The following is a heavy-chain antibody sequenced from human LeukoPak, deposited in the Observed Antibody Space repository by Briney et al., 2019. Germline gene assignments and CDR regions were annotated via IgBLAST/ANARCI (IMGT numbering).Heavy chain of an antibody. Sequence: GGSLRLSCAASGFTFSSYGMHWVRQAPGKGLEWVAFIRYDGSNKYYADSVKGRFTISRDNSKNTLYLQMNSLRAEDTAVYYCAKDLCRIVGATKGMDDSGKGTTVTVSP. CDR2: IRYDGSNK. CDR1: GFTFSSYG. V-gene: IGHV3-30*02. J-gene: IGHJ6*01. CDR3: AKDLCRIVGATKGMDD. D-gene: IGHD1-26*01.